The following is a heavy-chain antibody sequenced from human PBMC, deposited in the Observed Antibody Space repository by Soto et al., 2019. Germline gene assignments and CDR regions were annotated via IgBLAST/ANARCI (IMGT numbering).Heavy chain of an antibody. Sequence: QITLRESGPTLVKPTQTLTLTCTFSGFSLTTDGMSVGWIRQAPGKALEWLALIYWDDDKRYTPSLKSRLTVTQDTSKNQVVLTMTHMDPVDTATYFFAVSAISGWFTYWGQGTLVTVSS. V-gene: IGHV2-5*02. CDR2: IYWDDDK. J-gene: IGHJ4*02. CDR3: AVSAISGWFTY. D-gene: IGHD6-19*01. CDR1: GFSLTTDGMS.